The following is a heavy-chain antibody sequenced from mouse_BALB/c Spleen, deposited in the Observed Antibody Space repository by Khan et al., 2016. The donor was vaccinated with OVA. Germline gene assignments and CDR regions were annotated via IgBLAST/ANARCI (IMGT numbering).Heavy chain of an antibody. D-gene: IGHD1-1*01. Sequence: EVQLQESGPELVKPGASVKMSCKASGYTFTSYVMHWVKQKPRQGLEWIGYISPNSDGSKYNEKFRGKATLTSDKSSSTAYMELSSLTSEDSAVYYCFRSRFYYGSANEGFAYWGQGTLVTVSA. CDR3: FRSRFYYGSANEGFAY. CDR2: ISPNSDGS. J-gene: IGHJ3*01. CDR1: GYTFTSYV. V-gene: IGHV1S136*01.